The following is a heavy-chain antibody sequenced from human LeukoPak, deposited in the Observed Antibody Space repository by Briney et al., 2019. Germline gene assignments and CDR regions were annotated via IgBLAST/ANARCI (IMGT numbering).Heavy chain of an antibody. J-gene: IGHJ3*02. D-gene: IGHD2-15*01. CDR1: GYTFTGYY. Sequence: GASVKVSCKASGYTFTGYYMHWVRQAPGQGLEWMGWINPNSGGTNYAQKFQGRVTMTRDTSISTAYMELSRLRPDDTAVYYCARDGVLGSGPGDIWGQGTMVTVSS. CDR2: INPNSGGT. V-gene: IGHV1-2*02. CDR3: ARDGVLGSGPGDI.